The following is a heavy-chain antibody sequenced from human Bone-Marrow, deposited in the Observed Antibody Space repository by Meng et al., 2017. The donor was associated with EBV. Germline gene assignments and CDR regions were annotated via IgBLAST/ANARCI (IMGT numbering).Heavy chain of an antibody. Sequence: VQVVESGGGLVKPGVSLRLSGAASGFTFSRNSLNREGPGQGKGREWVLYISSSSSYIYYADSVKGRFTIYSDNAKHSLYMNRNSLRDAATAVYYCARRDRWFDPWGQGTLVTVSS. V-gene: IGHV3-21*01. D-gene: IGHD5-24*01. CDR3: ARRDRWFDP. J-gene: IGHJ5*02. CDR1: GFTFSRNS. CDR2: ISSSSSYI.